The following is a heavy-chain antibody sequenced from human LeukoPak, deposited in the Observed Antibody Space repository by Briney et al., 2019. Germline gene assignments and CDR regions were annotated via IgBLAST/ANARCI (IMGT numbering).Heavy chain of an antibody. D-gene: IGHD2-2*01. V-gene: IGHV3-15*01. J-gene: IGHJ4*02. CDR2: VKSKVHGGTT. CDR3: SGHMTSADY. Sequence: PGGSLRLSCAASGFTFSDAWMSWVRQAPGKGLEWVARVKSKVHGGTTDYAAPVNGRFTIPRDDSENKLFLQMNSLKTEDTGVYYCSGHMTSADYWGQGTLVTVSS. CDR1: GFTFSDAW.